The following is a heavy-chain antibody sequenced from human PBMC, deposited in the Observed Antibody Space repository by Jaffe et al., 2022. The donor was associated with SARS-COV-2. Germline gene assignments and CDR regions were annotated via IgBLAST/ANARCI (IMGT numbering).Heavy chain of an antibody. J-gene: IGHJ5*02. D-gene: IGHD3-10*01. CDR1: GVSISNPY. CDR2: ISNSGST. Sequence: QVQLQESGPGLVKPSETLSLTCIVSGVSISNPYWTWIRQPPGRGLEWIGSISNSGSTNYNPALKSRVTISVDTSKKQFSLKLTSVTAADTAVYYCARARGLVRGVNFRFEPWGQGTLVTVSS. CDR3: ARARGLVRGVNFRFEP. V-gene: IGHV4-59*11.